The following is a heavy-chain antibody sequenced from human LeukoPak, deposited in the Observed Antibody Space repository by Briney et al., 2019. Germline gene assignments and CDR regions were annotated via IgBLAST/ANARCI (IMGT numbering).Heavy chain of an antibody. J-gene: IGHJ6*03. CDR2: ISYTGST. V-gene: IGHV4-59*08. Sequence: SETLSLTCSVSGGSMSKNYWGWIRQPPGRGLEWIGDISYTGSTSYTPSLKSRVSIFLETPRNQFSLEVSSVIAADTAVYYCARLQSANHDNGYYTGGFYYMDVWGKGTTVTVSS. CDR1: GGSMSKNY. D-gene: IGHD4-17*01. CDR3: ARLQSANHDNGYYTGGFYYMDV.